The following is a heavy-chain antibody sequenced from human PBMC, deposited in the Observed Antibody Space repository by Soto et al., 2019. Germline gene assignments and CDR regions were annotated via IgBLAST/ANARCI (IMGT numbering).Heavy chain of an antibody. CDR2: ISGSGGST. D-gene: IGHD6-6*01. Sequence: GGSLRLSCAASGFTFSSYAMSWVRQAPGKGLEWVSAISGSGGSTYYADSVKGRFTISRDNSKNTLYLQMNSLRAEDTAVYYCAKTPGARPWVPSVDYWGQGTLVTVSS. J-gene: IGHJ4*02. CDR1: GFTFSSYA. V-gene: IGHV3-23*01. CDR3: AKTPGARPWVPSVDY.